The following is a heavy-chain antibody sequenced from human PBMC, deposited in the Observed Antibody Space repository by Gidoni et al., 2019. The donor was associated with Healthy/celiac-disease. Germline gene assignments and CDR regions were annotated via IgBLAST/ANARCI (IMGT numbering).Heavy chain of an antibody. J-gene: IGHJ4*02. Sequence: QVQLVASGGGVVQPGRSLRLSCSASGFTFSSYAMHWVRQAPGKGMEWVAVISYDGSNKYYADSVKGRFTISRDNSKNTLYLQMNSLRAEDTAVYYCARDPPQPYDSSGSFDYWGQGTLVTVSS. V-gene: IGHV3-30-3*01. CDR3: ARDPPQPYDSSGSFDY. D-gene: IGHD3-22*01. CDR2: ISYDGSNK. CDR1: GFTFSSYA.